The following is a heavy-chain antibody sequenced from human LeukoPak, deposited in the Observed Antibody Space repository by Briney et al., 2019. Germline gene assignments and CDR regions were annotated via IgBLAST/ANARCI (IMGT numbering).Heavy chain of an antibody. D-gene: IGHD3-10*01. Sequence: ASVKVSCKASGYTFTSYAMHWVRQAPGQGLEWMGIINPSGGSTSYAQKFQGRVTMTRDTSTSTVYMELSSLRSEDTAVYYCARGAFITMVRGGFDYWGQGTLVTVSS. J-gene: IGHJ4*02. CDR3: ARGAFITMVRGGFDY. CDR2: INPSGGST. CDR1: GYTFTSYA. V-gene: IGHV1-46*01.